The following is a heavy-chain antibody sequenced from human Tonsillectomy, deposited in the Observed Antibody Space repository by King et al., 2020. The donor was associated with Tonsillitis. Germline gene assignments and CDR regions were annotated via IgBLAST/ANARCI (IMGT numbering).Heavy chain of an antibody. Sequence: VQLVESGGGLVQPGGSLRLSCEAPGFTFSAYAMNWVRQAPGKGLEWVSVISGSGDSTDYADSVKGRFTISRDNSKNTLYLQMNSLRAEDTAVYYCAKDMYTSSWYGVFDYWGQGTLVTVPS. CDR3: AKDMYTSSWYGVFDY. CDR1: GFTFSAYA. J-gene: IGHJ4*02. CDR2: ISGSGDST. D-gene: IGHD6-13*01. V-gene: IGHV3-23*04.